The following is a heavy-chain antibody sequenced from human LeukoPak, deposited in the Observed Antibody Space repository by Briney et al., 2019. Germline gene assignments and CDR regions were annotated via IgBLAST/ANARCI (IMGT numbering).Heavy chain of an antibody. Sequence: ASVKVSCKASGGTFSSYAISWVRQAPGQGLEWMGWINPNSGGTNYAQKFQGRVTMTRDTSISTAYMELSRLRSDDTAVYYCARGRIVDIVVVPAATFGYWGQGTLVTVSS. CDR2: INPNSGGT. D-gene: IGHD2-2*03. V-gene: IGHV1-2*02. CDR3: ARGRIVDIVVVPAATFGY. J-gene: IGHJ4*02. CDR1: GGTFSSYA.